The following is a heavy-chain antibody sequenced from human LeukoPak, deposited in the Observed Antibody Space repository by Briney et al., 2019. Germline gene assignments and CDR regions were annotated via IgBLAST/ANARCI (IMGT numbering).Heavy chain of an antibody. D-gene: IGHD2-2*01. V-gene: IGHV4-39*07. J-gene: IGHJ4*02. CDR1: GGSISSSSYY. Sequence: PSETLSLTCTVSGGSISSSSYYWGWIRQPPGKGLEWIGSIYYSGSTYYNPSLKSRVTISVDTSKNQFSLKLSSVTAADTAVYYCARARRTCSSTSCHWIFDYWGQGTLVIVSS. CDR2: IYYSGST. CDR3: ARARRTCSSTSCHWIFDY.